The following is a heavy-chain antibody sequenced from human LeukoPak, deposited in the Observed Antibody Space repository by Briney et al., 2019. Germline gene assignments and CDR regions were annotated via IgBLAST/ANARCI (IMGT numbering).Heavy chain of an antibody. CDR1: GFTFISYA. J-gene: IGHJ6*03. Sequence: PGGSLRLSCAASGFTFISYAMHWVRQAPGKGLEWVAVISYDGSNKYYADSVKGRFTISRDNSKNTLYLQMNSLRAEDTAVYYCVKSYSYGAYYYYYMDVWGKGTTVTISS. V-gene: IGHV3-30*04. CDR2: ISYDGSNK. D-gene: IGHD5-18*01. CDR3: VKSYSYGAYYYYYMDV.